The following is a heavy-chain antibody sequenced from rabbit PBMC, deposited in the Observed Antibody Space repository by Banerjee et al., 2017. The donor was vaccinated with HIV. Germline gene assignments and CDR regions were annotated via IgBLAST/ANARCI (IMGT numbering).Heavy chain of an antibody. CDR1: GFSFTNKYV. J-gene: IGHJ4*01. CDR3: ARDLAGVVGWNFGL. V-gene: IGHV1S45*01. D-gene: IGHD4-1*01. Sequence: QEQLEESGGDLVKPEGSLTLTCTASGFSFTNKYVMCWVRQAPGKGLEWITCIYAGSSGSTDYANWAKGRFTISKTSSTTVTLQMTSVTAADTASYFCARDLAGVVGWNFGLWGPGTHGTVS. CDR2: IYAGSSGST.